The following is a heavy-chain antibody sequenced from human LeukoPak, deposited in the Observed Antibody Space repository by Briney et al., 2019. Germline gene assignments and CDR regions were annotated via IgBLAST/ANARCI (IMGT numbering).Heavy chain of an antibody. V-gene: IGHV3-30-3*01. CDR1: GFTFSSYA. CDR3: AREPYDIAFDI. D-gene: IGHD3-22*01. J-gene: IGHJ3*02. CDR2: ISYDGSNK. Sequence: PGRSLRLSCAASGFTFSSYAMHWVRQAPGKGLEWVAVISYDGSNKYYADSVKGRFTISRDNSKNTLYLQMNSLRAEDTAVYYCAREPYDIAFDIWGQGIMVTVSS.